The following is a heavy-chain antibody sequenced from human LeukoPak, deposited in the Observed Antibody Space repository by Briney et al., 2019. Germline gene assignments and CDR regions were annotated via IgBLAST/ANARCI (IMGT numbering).Heavy chain of an antibody. J-gene: IGHJ6*03. V-gene: IGHV1-8*03. CDR3: ARANWNRGSYYYMDV. D-gene: IGHD1-1*01. CDR1: GYTFTSYD. Sequence: ASVKVSCKASGYTFTSYDINWVRQATGQGLEWMGWMNPNSGNTGYAQKFQGRVTITRNTSISTAYMELSSLRSEDTAVYYCARANWNRGSYYYMDVWGKGTTVTVSS. CDR2: MNPNSGNT.